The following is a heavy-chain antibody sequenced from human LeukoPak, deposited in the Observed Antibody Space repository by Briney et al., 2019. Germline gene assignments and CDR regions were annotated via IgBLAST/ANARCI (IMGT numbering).Heavy chain of an antibody. CDR3: ARRSAYGSGSYYVDY. CDR2: MNPNSGNT. J-gene: IGHJ4*02. V-gene: IGHV1-8*03. D-gene: IGHD3-10*01. Sequence: AASVKVSCKASGYTFTSYDINWVRQATGQGLEWMGWMNPNSGNTGYAQKFKGRVTITRNTSITTTNMELSSLRSEDTAVYYCARRSAYGSGSYYVDYWGQGTLVTVSS. CDR1: GYTFTSYD.